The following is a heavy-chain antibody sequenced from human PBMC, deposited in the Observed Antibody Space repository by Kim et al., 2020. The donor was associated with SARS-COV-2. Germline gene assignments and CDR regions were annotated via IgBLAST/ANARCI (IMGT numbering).Heavy chain of an antibody. D-gene: IGHD3-10*01. CDR3: ARDRGDAPAFYGMDV. J-gene: IGHJ6*02. Sequence: PSLKRRVTIAVDTSKNQCSLKLSSVTAADTAVYYCARDRGDAPAFYGMDVWGQGTTVTVSS. V-gene: IGHV4-39*07.